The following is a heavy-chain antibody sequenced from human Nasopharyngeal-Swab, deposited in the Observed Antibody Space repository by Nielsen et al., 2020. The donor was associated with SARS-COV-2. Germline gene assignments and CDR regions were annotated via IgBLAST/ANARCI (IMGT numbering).Heavy chain of an antibody. Sequence: GGSLRLSCKASGFIVTSHGMHWVRQAPGKGLEWVAVIWYDGTNKFYADSVKGRFTISRDNSKNTLYLQMNSLRAEDTAMYYCHLSSGYDGYINYWGQGTLVTVSS. J-gene: IGHJ4*02. D-gene: IGHD3-22*01. CDR2: IWYDGTNK. CDR1: GFIVTSHG. CDR3: HLSSGYDGYINY. V-gene: IGHV3-33*01.